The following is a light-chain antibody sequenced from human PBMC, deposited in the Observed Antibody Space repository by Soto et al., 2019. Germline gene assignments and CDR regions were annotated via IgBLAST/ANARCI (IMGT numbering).Light chain of an antibody. Sequence: DIQMTQSPSTLSASVGDRVTITCRASQSISSWLAWYQQKPGKAPKLLIYKASSLESGVPSRFSGSGSGTEFTLTISCLQPDDFATYYCQQYNSYWMFGQGTKVEIK. CDR2: KAS. J-gene: IGKJ1*01. CDR3: QQYNSYWM. V-gene: IGKV1-5*03. CDR1: QSISSW.